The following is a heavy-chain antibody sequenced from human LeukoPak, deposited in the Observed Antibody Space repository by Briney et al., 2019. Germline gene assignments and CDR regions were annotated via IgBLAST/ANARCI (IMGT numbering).Heavy chain of an antibody. Sequence: GGSLRLSCAASGFTFSTFAMSWVRQAPGKGLEWVSGIIENGYDKYYADSVKGRFTISRDNSKNTLYLQMNSLRADDTAVYYCARDYVTPGITGTTSPLDYWGQGILVSVSS. D-gene: IGHD1-7*01. CDR1: GFTFSTFA. J-gene: IGHJ4*02. V-gene: IGHV3-23*01. CDR3: ARDYVTPGITGTTSPLDY. CDR2: IIENGYDK.